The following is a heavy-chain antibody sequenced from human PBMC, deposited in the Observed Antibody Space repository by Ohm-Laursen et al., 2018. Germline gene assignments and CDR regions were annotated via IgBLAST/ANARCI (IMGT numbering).Heavy chain of an antibody. CDR3: ARGRYGDWYYFDY. CDR2: IWYDGSNK. CDR1: GFTFSSYG. D-gene: IGHD4-17*01. Sequence: SLRLSCAASGFTFSSYGMHWVRQAPGKGLEWVAVIWYDGSNKYYADSVKGRFTISRDNAKKSLYLQMNSLRAEDTAVYYCARGRYGDWYYFDYWGQGTLVTVSS. V-gene: IGHV3-33*01. J-gene: IGHJ4*02.